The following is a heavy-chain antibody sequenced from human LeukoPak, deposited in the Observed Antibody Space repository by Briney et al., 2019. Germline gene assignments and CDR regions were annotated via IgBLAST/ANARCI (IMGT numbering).Heavy chain of an antibody. CDR1: GFTFSSYA. D-gene: IGHD3-9*01. J-gene: IGHJ4*02. CDR2: ISGSGGST. CDR3: AKDLLYYDIAPFDY. V-gene: IGHV3-23*01. Sequence: GGSLRLSCAASGFTFSSYAMSWVRQAPGKGLEWVTAISGSGGSTYYADSVKGRFTISRDNSKNTLYLQMNGMRSEDTAVYYCAKDLLYYDIAPFDYGGQGTLVTVSS.